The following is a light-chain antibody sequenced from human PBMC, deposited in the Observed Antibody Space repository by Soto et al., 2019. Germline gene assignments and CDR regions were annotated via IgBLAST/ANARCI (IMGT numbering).Light chain of an antibody. Sequence: DIQMTQSPSAVSASVGDRVTITCRASQGISTYLAWFQQKPGKVPERLIYDVSTLESGVPSRFSGSGSGADFTLTISSLQPEDFATYYCLQHSTYPLTFGQGTRLEIK. V-gene: IGKV1-17*03. CDR3: LQHSTYPLT. CDR1: QGISTY. CDR2: DVS. J-gene: IGKJ5*01.